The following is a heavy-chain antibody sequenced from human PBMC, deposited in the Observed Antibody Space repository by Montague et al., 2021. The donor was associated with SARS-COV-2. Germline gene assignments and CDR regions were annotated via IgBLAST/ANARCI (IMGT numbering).Heavy chain of an antibody. Sequence: SLRLSCAASGFIFDNYGMIWVRRVPGKGLEWVSDINWNGDSTGYADSVKGRFTISRDNAKSSLSLQMNSLRAEDTALYYCARDRYSISPYFDYWGQGILVTVAS. CDR2: INWNGDST. CDR3: ARDRYSISPYFDY. V-gene: IGHV3-20*04. CDR1: GFIFDNYG. J-gene: IGHJ4*02. D-gene: IGHD6-6*01.